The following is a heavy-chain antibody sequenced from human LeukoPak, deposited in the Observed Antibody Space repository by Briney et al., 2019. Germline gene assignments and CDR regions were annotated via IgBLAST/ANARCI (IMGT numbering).Heavy chain of an antibody. J-gene: IGHJ6*02. V-gene: IGHV1-2*06. CDR1: GYTFTGYY. CDR2: INPNSGGT. Sequence: ASVKVSCKASGYTFTGYYMHWVRQAPGQGLEWMGRINPNSGGTNYAQKFQGRVTMTRGTSISTAYMELSRLRSDDTAVYYCAREPPPPPEGYYYYGMDVWGQGTTVTVSS. CDR3: AREPPPPPEGYYYYGMDV.